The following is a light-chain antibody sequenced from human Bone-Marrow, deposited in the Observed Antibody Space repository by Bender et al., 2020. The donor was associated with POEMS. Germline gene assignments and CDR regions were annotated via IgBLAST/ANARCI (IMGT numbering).Light chain of an antibody. CDR3: CSFAGGYTWV. J-gene: IGLJ3*02. Sequence: QSALTQPASVSGSPGQSITISCTGTSSDVGAYDYVAWYQQQPGKAPKVMIYDVNDRPSGVSNRFSGSKSGNTASLTISGLQAEDEADYYCCSFAGGYTWVFGGGTKLTVL. V-gene: IGLV2-14*03. CDR1: SSDVGAYDY. CDR2: DVN.